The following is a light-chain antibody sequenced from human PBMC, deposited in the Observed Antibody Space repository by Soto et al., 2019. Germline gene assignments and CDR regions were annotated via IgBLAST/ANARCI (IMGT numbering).Light chain of an antibody. Sequence: QSVLTQPPSVSAARGQKVTISCSGSSSNIGGNSVSWYQQLPGTDLKLLIYDDNKRPSGIPDRFSGSNSDTSATLGITGFQTGDEADYYCGSWDSSLSDYVFGTGTKVTVL. CDR2: DDN. V-gene: IGLV1-51*01. CDR3: GSWDSSLSDYV. J-gene: IGLJ1*01. CDR1: SSNIGGNS.